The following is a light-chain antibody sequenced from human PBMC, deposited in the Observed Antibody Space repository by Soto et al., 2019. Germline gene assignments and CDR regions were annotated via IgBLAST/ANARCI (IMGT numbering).Light chain of an antibody. J-gene: IGKJ1*01. V-gene: IGKV3-15*01. CDR3: QQYNNWPRT. CDR2: GAS. Sequence: EIVLTRSPGTLSLSPGERATLSCRASQSVGNFLAWFQQKPGQSPRLLIYGASTRATGIPARFSGSGSGTEFTLTINSLQSEDFAVYYCQQYNNWPRTFGQGTQVDIK. CDR1: QSVGNF.